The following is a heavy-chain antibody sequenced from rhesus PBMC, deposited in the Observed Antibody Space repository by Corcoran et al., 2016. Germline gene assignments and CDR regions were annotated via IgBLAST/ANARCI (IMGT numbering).Heavy chain of an antibody. J-gene: IGHJ4*01. CDR2: ISNGGNST. D-gene: IGHD1-1*01. V-gene: IGHV3-178*01. CDR3: ARDRAGGFDY. CDR1: GFTFSDYY. Sequence: EVQLVESGGGLAKPGGSLRLSCSASGFTFSDYYMDWVRQAPGKGLEWVSRISNGGNSTWFADSVKGRLTSSRENAKNKLYLKMNSLRTEDTAVYYCARDRAGGFDYWGQGVLVTVSS.